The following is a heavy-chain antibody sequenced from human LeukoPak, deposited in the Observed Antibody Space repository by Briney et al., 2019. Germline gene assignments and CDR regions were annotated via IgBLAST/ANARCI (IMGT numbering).Heavy chain of an antibody. D-gene: IGHD2-15*01. CDR1: GGSFSGYY. V-gene: IGHV4-34*01. CDR3: ARGSGYYYYYMDV. CDR2: INHSGST. Sequence: SETLSLTCAVYGGSFSGYYWSWIRQPPGKGLEWIGEINHSGSTNYNPSLKSRVTISVDTSKNQFSLKLSSVTAADTAVYYCARGSGYYYYYMDVWGKGTTVTISS. J-gene: IGHJ6*03.